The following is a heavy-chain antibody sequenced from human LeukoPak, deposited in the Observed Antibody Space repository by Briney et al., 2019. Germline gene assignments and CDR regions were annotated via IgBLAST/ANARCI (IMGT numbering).Heavy chain of an antibody. D-gene: IGHD5-24*01. Sequence: GASVKVSCKASGYTFTSYDINWVRQATGQGLEWMGWINPNSGGTNYAQKFQGRVTMTRDTSISTACMELSGLRSDDTAVYYCARGGDGYNIDFDYWGQGTLVTVSS. V-gene: IGHV1-2*02. CDR3: ARGGDGYNIDFDY. CDR1: GYTFTSYD. J-gene: IGHJ4*02. CDR2: INPNSGGT.